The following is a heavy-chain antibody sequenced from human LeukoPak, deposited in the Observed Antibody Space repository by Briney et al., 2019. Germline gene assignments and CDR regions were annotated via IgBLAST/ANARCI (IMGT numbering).Heavy chain of an antibody. CDR1: GYTLTELS. CDR2: INPNSGGT. CDR3: ARCYYGDYAPYYYYYMDV. V-gene: IGHV1-2*02. J-gene: IGHJ6*03. Sequence: ASVKVSCKVSGYTLTELSMHWVRQAPGQGLEWMGWINPNSGGTNYAQKFQGRVTMTRDTSISTAYMELSRLRSDDTAVYYCARCYYGDYAPYYYYYMDVWGKGTTVTVSS. D-gene: IGHD4-17*01.